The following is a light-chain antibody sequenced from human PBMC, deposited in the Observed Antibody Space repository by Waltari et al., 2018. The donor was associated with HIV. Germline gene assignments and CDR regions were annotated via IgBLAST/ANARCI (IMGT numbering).Light chain of an antibody. CDR2: CSV. CDR1: SSNIGAGYD. Sequence: QSVLTQPPSVSGAPGQRVTISCTGSSSNIGAGYDVHRYQQVPGNAPKLLIFCSVHRPSGVPVRFSGANSATSASLAVTGLQAEDEADYYCQSYDSSLTVVIFGGGTKLTVL. J-gene: IGLJ2*01. V-gene: IGLV1-40*01. CDR3: QSYDSSLTVVI.